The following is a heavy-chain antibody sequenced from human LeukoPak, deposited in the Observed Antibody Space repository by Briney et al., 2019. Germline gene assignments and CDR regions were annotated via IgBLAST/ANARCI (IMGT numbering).Heavy chain of an antibody. V-gene: IGHV3-48*04. J-gene: IGHJ4*02. CDR3: ARANWGSGGY. Sequence: PGGSLRLSCAASGFTFSSYSMSWVRQAPGKGLEWVSYISSSSSTIYYADSVKGRFTISRDNAKNSLYLQMNSLRAEDTAVYYCARANWGSGGYWGQGTLVTVSS. D-gene: IGHD7-27*01. CDR2: ISSSSSTI. CDR1: GFTFSSYS.